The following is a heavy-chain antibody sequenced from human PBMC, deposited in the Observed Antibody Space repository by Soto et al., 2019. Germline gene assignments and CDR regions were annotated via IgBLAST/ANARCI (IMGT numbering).Heavy chain of an antibody. CDR2: IAYDGSNK. CDR3: ARGDREDIAVVIGARPGEYGVDV. J-gene: IGHJ6*02. D-gene: IGHD2-15*01. Sequence: QVQLVESGGGVVQPGRSLRLSCEASGFTFRSYVMPWVRKAPGKGLECVAVIAYDGSNKFYRDYVKGRFTISRDNSKNTLYLQINSLRYEDTAVYYCARGDREDIAVVIGARPGEYGVDVWGQGTTVTVSS. V-gene: IGHV3-30-3*01. CDR1: GFTFRSYV.